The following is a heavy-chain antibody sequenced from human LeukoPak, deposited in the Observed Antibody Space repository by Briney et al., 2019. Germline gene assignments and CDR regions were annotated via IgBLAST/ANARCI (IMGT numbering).Heavy chain of an antibody. CDR3: VRDLGEYQPLLWIFFDY. J-gene: IGHJ4*02. Sequence: ASVKVSCKASGYTFTRYGITWVRQAPGQGLEWMGWISAYNGKTNYAQKLQGRVAMTTDTSTSTAYMELRSLRSDDTAVYYCVRDLGEYQPLLWIFFDYWGQGTLVTVSS. D-gene: IGHD2-2*01. CDR1: GYTFTRYG. CDR2: ISAYNGKT. V-gene: IGHV1-18*01.